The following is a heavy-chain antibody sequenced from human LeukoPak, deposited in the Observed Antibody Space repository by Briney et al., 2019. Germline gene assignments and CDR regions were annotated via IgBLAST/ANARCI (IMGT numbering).Heavy chain of an antibody. CDR2: INPNSGAT. CDR3: TRDWSGIHCTGHSCQSFDY. V-gene: IGHV1-2*02. D-gene: IGHD2-15*01. CDR1: GYTFTDYG. Sequence: GASVKVSCKTSGYTFTDYGISWVRQAPGQGLEWMGWINPNSGATNYAQKFQGRVAMTTDTSNNIVYMELNRLTSDDTAVYYCTRDWSGIHCTGHSCQSFDYWGQGTLVTVSS. J-gene: IGHJ4*02.